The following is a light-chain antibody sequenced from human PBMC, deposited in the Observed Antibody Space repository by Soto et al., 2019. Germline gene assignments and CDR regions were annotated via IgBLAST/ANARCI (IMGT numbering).Light chain of an antibody. V-gene: IGKV3-15*01. Sequence: EIVMTQSPATLSVSPGERVTLSCRASQRVTSDLAWYQQKPGQAPRLLIYGASTRATGIPARFSGSGSGTEFTLTISSLQSEDVALYYCQQYYTSPYTFGQGTKLEIK. CDR3: QQYYTSPYT. CDR2: GAS. CDR1: QRVTSD. J-gene: IGKJ2*01.